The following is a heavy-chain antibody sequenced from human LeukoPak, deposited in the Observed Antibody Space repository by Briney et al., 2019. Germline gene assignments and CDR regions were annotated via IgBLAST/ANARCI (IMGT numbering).Heavy chain of an antibody. CDR1: GFTFSSYS. Sequence: GGSLRLSCSASGFTFSSYSMNWVRQAPGKGLEWVSYISSSSSTIYYADSVKGRFTISRDNAKNSLYLQMNSLRAEDTAVYYCARDPIVGATRRFDYWGQGTLVTVST. J-gene: IGHJ4*02. D-gene: IGHD1-26*01. V-gene: IGHV3-48*01. CDR2: ISSSSSTI. CDR3: ARDPIVGATRRFDY.